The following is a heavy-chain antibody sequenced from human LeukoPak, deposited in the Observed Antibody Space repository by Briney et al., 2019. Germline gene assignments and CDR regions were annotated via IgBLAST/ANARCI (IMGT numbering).Heavy chain of an antibody. D-gene: IGHD1-7*01. V-gene: IGHV3-23*01. CDR2: ISENGGAA. J-gene: IGHJ4*02. CDR1: GFTFNNYV. Sequence: GGSLRLSCAASGFTFNNYVMGWVRQAQGKGLEGVSAISENGGAADYADSVRGRFTISRDNSQNTQYQQMNSLRAEDTAVYYCAKRTGVTELHFDHWGQGTLVTVSS. CDR3: AKRTGVTELHFDH.